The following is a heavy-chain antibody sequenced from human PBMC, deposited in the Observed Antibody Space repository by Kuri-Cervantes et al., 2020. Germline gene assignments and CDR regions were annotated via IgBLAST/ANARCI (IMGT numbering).Heavy chain of an antibody. V-gene: IGHV4-59*01. Sequence: SETLSLTCTVSGGSISSYYWSWIRQPPGKGLEWIGYIYYSGSTNYNPSLKSRVTISVDTSKNQFSLKLSSVTAADTAFYYCARAQAVTGQRREFDYWGQGTLVTVSS. CDR2: IYYSGST. CDR3: ARAQAVTGQRREFDY. J-gene: IGHJ4*02. D-gene: IGHD6-19*01. CDR1: GGSISSYY.